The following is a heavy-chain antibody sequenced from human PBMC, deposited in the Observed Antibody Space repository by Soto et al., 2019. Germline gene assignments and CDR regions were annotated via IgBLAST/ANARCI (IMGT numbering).Heavy chain of an antibody. CDR1: GFTFTSYA. V-gene: IGHV3-23*01. CDR2: ISGSGGST. CDR3: AKIAAAGDAFDI. Sequence: GGSLRLFCAASGFTFTSYAMSWVRQAPGKGLEWVSAISGSGGSTYYADSVKGRFTISRDNSKNTLYLQMNSLRAEDTAVYYCAKIAAAGDAFDIWGQGTMVTVSS. J-gene: IGHJ3*02. D-gene: IGHD6-13*01.